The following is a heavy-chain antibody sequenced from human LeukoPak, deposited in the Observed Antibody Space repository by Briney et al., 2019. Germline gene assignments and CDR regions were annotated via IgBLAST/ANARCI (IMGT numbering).Heavy chain of an antibody. D-gene: IGHD2-2*02. CDR3: ARDNTYMFVY. CDR2: INTDGRTT. V-gene: IGHV3-74*01. Sequence: GGSLRLSCAASGFSFSSYWMNWVRQAPGKGLVWVAHINTDGRTTTYADSVKGRFTVARDNAKNTLYLEMNRLRAEDTAVYYCARDNTYMFVYWGQGTQVTVSS. CDR1: GFSFSSYW. J-gene: IGHJ4*02.